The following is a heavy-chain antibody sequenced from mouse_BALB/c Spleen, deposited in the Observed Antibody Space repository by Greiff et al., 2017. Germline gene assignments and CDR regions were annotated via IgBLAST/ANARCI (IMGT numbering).Heavy chain of an antibody. J-gene: IGHJ2*01. Sequence: VQLQQSGAELVRPGTSVKMSCKAAGYTFTNYWIGWVKPRPGHGLEWIGDIYPGGGYTNYNEKFKGKATLTADTSSSTAYMQLSSLTSEDSAIYYCARGGTRYFDYWGQGTTLTVSS. CDR3: ARGGTRYFDY. D-gene: IGHD3-3*01. CDR1: GYTFTNYW. V-gene: IGHV1-63*02. CDR2: IYPGGGYT.